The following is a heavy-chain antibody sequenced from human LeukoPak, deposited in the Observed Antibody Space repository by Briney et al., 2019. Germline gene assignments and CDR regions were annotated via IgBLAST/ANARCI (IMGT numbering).Heavy chain of an antibody. D-gene: IGHD5-24*01. CDR3: ALAPDGFDH. J-gene: IGHJ4*02. Sequence: SETLSLTCAVSGYSISSGYYWGWIRQPPGKGLEWIGTIYHSGSTYYNPSLKSRVTISVDTSKNRFSLKLSSVTAADTAVYYCALAPDGFDHWGQGTLVTVSS. V-gene: IGHV4-38-2*01. CDR1: GYSISSGYY. CDR2: IYHSGST.